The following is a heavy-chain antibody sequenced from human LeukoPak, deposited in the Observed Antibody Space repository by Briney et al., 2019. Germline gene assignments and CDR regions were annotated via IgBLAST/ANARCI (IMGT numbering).Heavy chain of an antibody. CDR3: ARGREYGDFLDY. CDR2: ILIRGLT. CDR1: GDSISNFY. J-gene: IGHJ4*02. V-gene: IGHV4-4*07. Sequence: PSETLSLTCTFSGDSISNFYWSWIRQPAGKGLEWIGRILIRGLTNYNPSLKSRVIMSVDTSKNEFSLKLTSVTAADTAVYYCARGREYGDFLDYWGQGTLVTVSS. D-gene: IGHD2-21*01.